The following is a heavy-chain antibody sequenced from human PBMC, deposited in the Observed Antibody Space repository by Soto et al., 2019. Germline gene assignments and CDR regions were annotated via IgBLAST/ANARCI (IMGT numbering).Heavy chain of an antibody. J-gene: IGHJ4*02. V-gene: IGHV3-33*01. D-gene: IGHD3-22*01. CDR1: GFTFSSYG. CDR3: ARGKYYYDSSGYYLEYYFDY. Sequence: GGSLRLSCAASGFTFSSYGMHWVRQAPGKGLEWVAVIWYDGSNKYYADSVKGRFPISRDNSKNTLYLQMNSLRAEDTAVYYCARGKYYYDSSGYYLEYYFDYWGQGTLVTVSS. CDR2: IWYDGSNK.